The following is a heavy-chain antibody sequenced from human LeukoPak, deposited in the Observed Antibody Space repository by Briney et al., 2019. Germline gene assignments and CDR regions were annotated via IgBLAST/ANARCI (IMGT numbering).Heavy chain of an antibody. CDR3: ACTATKYSSGWYVAHDY. Sequence: GASVKVSCKASGGTFSSYAISWVRQAPGQGLEWMGGIIPIFGTANYAQKFQGRVTITTDESTSTAYMELSSLRSEGTAVYYCACTATKYSSGWYVAHDYWGQGTLVTVSS. J-gene: IGHJ4*02. CDR2: IIPIFGTA. CDR1: GGTFSSYA. V-gene: IGHV1-69*05. D-gene: IGHD6-19*01.